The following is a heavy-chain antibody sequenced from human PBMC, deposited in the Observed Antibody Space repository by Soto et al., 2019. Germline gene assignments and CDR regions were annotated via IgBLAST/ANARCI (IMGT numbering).Heavy chain of an antibody. CDR2: ISAYNGNT. CDR1: GYGFTIYG. J-gene: IGHJ5*02. V-gene: IGHV1-18*01. D-gene: IGHD3-10*01. CDR3: ARGVGSGSYYNQYNWFDP. Sequence: ASVKVSCKAAGYGFTIYGISWVRQAPGQGLEWMGWISAYNGNTKYAQKLQGRVTMTTDTSTSTAYMELRSLRSDDTAVYYCARGVGSGSYYNQYNWFDPWGQGTLVTVS.